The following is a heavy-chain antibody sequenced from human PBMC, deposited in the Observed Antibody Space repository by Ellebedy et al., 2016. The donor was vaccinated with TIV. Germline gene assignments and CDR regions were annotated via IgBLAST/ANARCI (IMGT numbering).Heavy chain of an antibody. CDR3: ARLNWRVTQGVNFNY. CDR1: GFTFSSYW. CDR2: IKQDGSEK. J-gene: IGHJ4*02. Sequence: GGSLRLSXAASGFTFSSYWMSWVRQAPGKGLEWVANIKQDGSEKYYVDSVKGRFTISRDNAKNSLYLQMNSLRDEDTAVYYCARLNWRVTQGVNFNYWGQGTLVTVSS. V-gene: IGHV3-7*01. D-gene: IGHD3-10*01.